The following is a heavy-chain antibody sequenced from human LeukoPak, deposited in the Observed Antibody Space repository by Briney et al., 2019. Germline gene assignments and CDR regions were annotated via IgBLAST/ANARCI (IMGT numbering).Heavy chain of an antibody. CDR1: GGTFSSYA. CDR3: ARVPARTVDTAIWGYYYMDV. Sequence: ASVKVSCKASGGTFSSYAISWVRQATGQGLEWMGWMNPNSGNTGYAQKFQGRVTITRNTSISTAYVELSSLRSEDTAVYYCARVPARTVDTAIWGYYYMDVWGKGTTVTVSS. J-gene: IGHJ6*03. CDR2: MNPNSGNT. D-gene: IGHD5-18*01. V-gene: IGHV1-8*03.